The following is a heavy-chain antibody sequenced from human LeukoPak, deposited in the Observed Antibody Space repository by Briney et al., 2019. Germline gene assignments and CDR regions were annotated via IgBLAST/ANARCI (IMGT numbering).Heavy chain of an antibody. J-gene: IGHJ4*02. V-gene: IGHV1-8*01. Sequence: ASVTVSCKASGYTFTSYDINWVRQATGQGLEWMGWMNPNSGNTGYAQKFQGRVTMTRNTSISTAYMELSSLRSEDTAVYYCARVIDGYDLIDYWGQGTLVTVSS. CDR2: MNPNSGNT. CDR1: GYTFTSYD. CDR3: ARVIDGYDLIDY. D-gene: IGHD5-24*01.